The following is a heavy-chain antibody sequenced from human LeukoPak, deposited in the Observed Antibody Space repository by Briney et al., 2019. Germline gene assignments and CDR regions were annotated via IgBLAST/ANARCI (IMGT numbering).Heavy chain of an antibody. CDR2: IKQDGSEK. V-gene: IGHV3-7*01. J-gene: IGHJ3*02. Sequence: GGSLRLSCAASGFTFSNSWMSWVRQAPGKGLEWVANIKQDGSEKYYVDSVKGRFTISRDNAKNSLYLQMSSLRAEDTAVYYCAREGSLQYPDAFDIWGQGTIVTVSS. D-gene: IGHD4-11*01. CDR3: AREGSLQYPDAFDI. CDR1: GFTFSNSW.